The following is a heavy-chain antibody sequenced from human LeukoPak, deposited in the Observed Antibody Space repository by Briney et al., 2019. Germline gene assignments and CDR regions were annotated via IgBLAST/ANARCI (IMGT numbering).Heavy chain of an antibody. CDR2: FDPEDGET. Sequence: ASVKVSCKVSGYTLTELSMHWVRQAPGKGLEWMGGFDPEDGETIYAQKFQGRVTMTEDTSTDAAYMELSSLRSEDTAVYYCQMVYGYYYYYGMGVWGQGTTVTVSS. J-gene: IGHJ6*02. CDR1: GYTLTELS. CDR3: QMVYGYYYYYGMGV. D-gene: IGHD2-8*01. V-gene: IGHV1-24*01.